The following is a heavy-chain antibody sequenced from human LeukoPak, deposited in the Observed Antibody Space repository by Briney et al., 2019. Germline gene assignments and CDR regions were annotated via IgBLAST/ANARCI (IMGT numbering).Heavy chain of an antibody. J-gene: IGHJ3*02. CDR2: INPKSGGT. CDR3: ARVAGRNDAFDI. D-gene: IGHD2-15*01. Sequence: ASVKLSCKASGYTFTGYYMHWVRQAPRHGLGWMGWINPKSGGTTYAQKFQGRVTMTRDTSISTAYMELSRLRSDDPAVYYCARVAGRNDAFDIWGQGKMVTVSS. CDR1: GYTFTGYY. V-gene: IGHV1-2*02.